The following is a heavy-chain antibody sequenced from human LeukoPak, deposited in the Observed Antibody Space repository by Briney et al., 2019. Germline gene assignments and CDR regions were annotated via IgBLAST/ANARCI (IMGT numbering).Heavy chain of an antibody. Sequence: PSETLSLTCTVSGGSISSYYWSWIRQPPGKGLEWIGYIYYSGSTNYNPSLKSRVTISVDTSKNQFSLKLSSVTAADTAVYYCARGGTLMTTVAGNFDYWGQGTLVTVSS. CDR1: GGSISSYY. J-gene: IGHJ4*02. V-gene: IGHV4-59*01. D-gene: IGHD4-11*01. CDR3: ARGGTLMTTVAGNFDY. CDR2: IYYSGST.